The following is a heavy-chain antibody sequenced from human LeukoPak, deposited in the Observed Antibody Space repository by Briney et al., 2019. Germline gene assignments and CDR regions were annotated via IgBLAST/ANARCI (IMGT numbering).Heavy chain of an antibody. CDR3: AQDRGATVTTFAH. J-gene: IGHJ4*02. V-gene: IGHV3-23*01. CDR1: GFTFSLYV. D-gene: IGHD4-17*01. CDR2: ISASGGSR. Sequence: GGSLRPSCAASGFTFSLYVMSWVRQAPGKGLEWVSGISASGGSRYYADSVKGRFTISRDNSRNTVFLQVNSLRGDDTAVYYCAQDRGATVTTFAHWGLGTLVTVSS.